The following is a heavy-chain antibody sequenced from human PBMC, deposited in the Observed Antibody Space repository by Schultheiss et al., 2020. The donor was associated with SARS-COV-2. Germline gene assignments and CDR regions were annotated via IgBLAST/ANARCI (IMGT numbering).Heavy chain of an antibody. Sequence: ASVKVSCKASGGTFNSYAVNWVRQAPGQGLEWMGWISAYNGNTNYAQKLQGRVTMTTDTSTSTAYMELRSLRSDDTAVYYCARFRRSVAARQEAGWFDPWGQGTLVTVSS. CDR2: ISAYNGNT. CDR1: GGTFNSYA. D-gene: IGHD6-6*01. CDR3: ARFRRSVAARQEAGWFDP. J-gene: IGHJ5*02. V-gene: IGHV1-18*01.